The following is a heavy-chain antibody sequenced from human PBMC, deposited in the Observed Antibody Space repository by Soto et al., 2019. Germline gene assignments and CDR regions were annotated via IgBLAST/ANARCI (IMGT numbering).Heavy chain of an antibody. V-gene: IGHV4-59*01. D-gene: IGHD6-13*01. CDR2: IYYSGST. CDR1: GGSISSYC. J-gene: IGHJ4*02. CDR3: ARRTSGIAAPFDY. Sequence: PSETLSLTCTVSGGSISSYCWSWIRQPPGKGLEWIGYIYYSGSTNYNPSLKSRVTISVDTSKNQFSLKLSSVTAADTAVYYCARRTSGIAAPFDYWGRGTLVTVSS.